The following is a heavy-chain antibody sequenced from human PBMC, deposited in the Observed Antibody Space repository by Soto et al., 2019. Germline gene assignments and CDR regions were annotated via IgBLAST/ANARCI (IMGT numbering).Heavy chain of an antibody. J-gene: IGHJ4*02. CDR2: ISGSGGTT. D-gene: IGHD6-19*01. CDR3: AKNKGSGWAYYFDY. Sequence: EVQLLESGGGLVQPGGSLRLSCAASGFTFSTYAMSWVRQAPGKGLEWVSVISGSGGTTYYADSVKGRFTISRDNSKHTLDLQMDSLRAEDTAVYYCAKNKGSGWAYYFDYWGQGTLVTVSS. V-gene: IGHV3-23*01. CDR1: GFTFSTYA.